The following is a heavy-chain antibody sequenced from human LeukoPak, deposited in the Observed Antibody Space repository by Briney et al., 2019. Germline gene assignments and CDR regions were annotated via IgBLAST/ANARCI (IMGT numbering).Heavy chain of an antibody. D-gene: IGHD3-9*01. CDR3: ARHPSLVRYFDWWRPFPLGVVDY. V-gene: IGHV5-51*01. CDR1: GYSFTSYW. CDR2: IYPGNSDT. J-gene: IGHJ4*02. Sequence: PGESLKISCKGSGYSFTSYWIGWVRQMPGKGLEWMGIIYPGNSDTRYSPSFQGQVTISADKSISTAYLQWSSLKASDTAMYYCARHPSLVRYFDWWRPFPLGVVDYWGQGTLVTVSS.